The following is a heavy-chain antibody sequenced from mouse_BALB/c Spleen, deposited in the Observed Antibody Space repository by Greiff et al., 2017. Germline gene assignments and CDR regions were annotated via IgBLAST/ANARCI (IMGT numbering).Heavy chain of an antibody. CDR2: IWAGGST. CDR3: ARDHNYGDRYYYAMDY. D-gene: IGHD1-2*01. J-gene: IGHJ4*01. Sequence: VKLQESGPGLVAPSQCLSISCTVSGFSLTSYGVHWVRQPPGKGLEWLGVIWAGGSTNYNSALMSRLSISKDNSKSQVFLKMNSLQTDDTAMYYCARDHNYGDRYYYAMDYWGQGTSVTVSS. V-gene: IGHV2-9*02. CDR1: GFSLTSYG.